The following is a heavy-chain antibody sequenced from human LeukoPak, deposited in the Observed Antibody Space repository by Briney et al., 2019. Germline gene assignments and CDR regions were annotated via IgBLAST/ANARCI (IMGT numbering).Heavy chain of an antibody. CDR2: IYYSGST. Sequence: PSETLSLTCTVSGGSIGSYYWSWIRQPPGKGLEWIGYIYYSGSTNYNPSLKSRVTISVDTSKNQFSLKLSSVTAADTAVYYCARGIESSTSWIDPWGQGTLVTVSS. V-gene: IGHV4-59*01. CDR1: GGSIGSYY. J-gene: IGHJ5*02. D-gene: IGHD2-2*01. CDR3: ARGIESSTSWIDP.